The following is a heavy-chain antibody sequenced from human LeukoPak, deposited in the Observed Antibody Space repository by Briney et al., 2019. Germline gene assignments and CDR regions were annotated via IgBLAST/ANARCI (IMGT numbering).Heavy chain of an antibody. CDR1: GFTYSSYG. D-gene: IGHD3-10*01. CDR2: INSNGGST. Sequence: QPGGSLRLSCSASGFTYSSYGMHWVRQAPGKGLEYVSGINSNGGSTYYADSVKGRFTISRDNSKNTLYLQMTSLRAEDTAVYYCVRDLYGPGSCYWGQGTLVTVSS. CDR3: VRDLYGPGSCY. V-gene: IGHV3-64D*06. J-gene: IGHJ4*02.